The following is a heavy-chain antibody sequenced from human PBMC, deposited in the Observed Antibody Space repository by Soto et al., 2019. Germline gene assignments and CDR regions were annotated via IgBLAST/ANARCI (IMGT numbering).Heavy chain of an antibody. CDR1: GGSISSYY. CDR2: IYYSGST. J-gene: IGHJ6*02. CDR3: ARDAYYYYGMDV. V-gene: IGHV4-59*01. Sequence: SETLSLTCTVSGGSISSYYWSWIRQPPGKGLEWIGYIYYSGSTNYNPSLKSRVTISVDTSKNQFSLKLSSVTAADTAVYYCARDAYYYYGMDVWGQGTTVTVSS.